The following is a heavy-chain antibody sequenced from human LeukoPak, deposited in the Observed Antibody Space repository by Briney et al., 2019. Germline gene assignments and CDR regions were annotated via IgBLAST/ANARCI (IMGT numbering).Heavy chain of an antibody. CDR2: ISASGDDT. Sequence: PGGSLRLSCAVSGFTFSNHAMNWVRQAPGKGLEWVSLISASGDDTKDADSVKGRFTISRDNSKNTLYLQMNSLRAEDTAVYYCAKGRGGYCETGCFSRVLDDWGQGTLVTVSS. V-gene: IGHV3-23*01. D-gene: IGHD2-15*01. CDR1: GFTFSNHA. CDR3: AKGRGGYCETGCFSRVLDD. J-gene: IGHJ4*02.